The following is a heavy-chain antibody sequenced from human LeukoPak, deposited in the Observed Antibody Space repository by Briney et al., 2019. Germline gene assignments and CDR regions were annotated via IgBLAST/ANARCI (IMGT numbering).Heavy chain of an antibody. CDR3: ARTNLADCGGECETDAFDI. Sequence: ASVKVSCKGSRYNFRSYDINWVRQATGQGLEWMGWMSPKRGDTGYAQTFQGRITMTRDTSINTAYMELNSLTSEDTAVYYCARTNLADCGGECETDAFDIWGHGTMVTVSS. V-gene: IGHV1-8*01. CDR2: MSPKRGDT. CDR1: RYNFRSYD. J-gene: IGHJ3*02. D-gene: IGHD2-21*01.